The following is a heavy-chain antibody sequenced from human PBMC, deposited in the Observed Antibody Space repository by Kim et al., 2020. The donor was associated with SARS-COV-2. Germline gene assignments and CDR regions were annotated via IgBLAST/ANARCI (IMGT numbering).Heavy chain of an antibody. J-gene: IGHJ4*02. V-gene: IGHV3-23*01. Sequence: SGRGDSTYYAHSRKGLFTTSRDNSKNTLYLQMNSLRAEDTAVYYCAKPGYWGQGTLVTVSS. CDR3: AKPGY. CDR2: SGRGDST.